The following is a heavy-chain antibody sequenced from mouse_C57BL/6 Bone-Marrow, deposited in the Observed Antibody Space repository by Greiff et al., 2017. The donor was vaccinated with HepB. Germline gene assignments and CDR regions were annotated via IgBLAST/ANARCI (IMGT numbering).Heavy chain of an antibody. CDR3: ARHATYWYFEV. J-gene: IGHJ1*03. CDR1: GFTFSSYG. Sequence: EVQRVESGGDLVKPGGSLKLSCAASGFTFSSYGMSWVRQTPDKRLEWVATISSGGSYTYYTDSVKGRSTISRDNAKNTLYRQMSSLKSEDTAMYCCARHATYWYFEVWGTGTTVTGSS. V-gene: IGHV5-6*01. D-gene: IGHD1-1*01. CDR2: ISSGGSYT.